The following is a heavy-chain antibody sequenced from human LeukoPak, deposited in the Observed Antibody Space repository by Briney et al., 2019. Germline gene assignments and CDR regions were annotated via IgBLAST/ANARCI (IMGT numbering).Heavy chain of an antibody. Sequence: GGSLRLSCAASGFTFSSYWMTWVRQAPGKGLEWVSSISSSSSYIYYADSVKGRFTISRDNAKNSLYLQMNSLRAEDTAVYYCARDKLSSSDYYYYMDVWGKGTTVTVSS. J-gene: IGHJ6*03. CDR3: ARDKLSSSDYYYYMDV. D-gene: IGHD6-6*01. CDR2: ISSSSSYI. CDR1: GFTFSSYW. V-gene: IGHV3-21*01.